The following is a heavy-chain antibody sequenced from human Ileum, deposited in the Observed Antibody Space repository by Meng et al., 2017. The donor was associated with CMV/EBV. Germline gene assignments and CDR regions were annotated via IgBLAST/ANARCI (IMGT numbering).Heavy chain of an antibody. Sequence: EPWPGRVSPSATLSLTCTVSADSISNYCWSAIRQPDGKKLEWIGRISPSGNINYIPSLKGRVTMSLDTSNNQIFLNLTSVTAADTALYYCARGESRGYYYFDYWGQGILVTVSS. CDR1: ADSISNYC. D-gene: IGHD3-22*01. CDR3: ARGESRGYYYFDY. CDR2: ISPSGNI. J-gene: IGHJ4*02. V-gene: IGHV4-4*07.